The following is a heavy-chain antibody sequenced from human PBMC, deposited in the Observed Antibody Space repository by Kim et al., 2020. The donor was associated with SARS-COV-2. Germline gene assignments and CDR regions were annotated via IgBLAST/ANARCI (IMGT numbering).Heavy chain of an antibody. CDR1: GYTFTSYA. CDR2: INTNTGNP. D-gene: IGHD2-2*01. CDR3: AKSAIVVVPAAMVY. J-gene: IGHJ4*02. Sequence: ASVKVSCRASGYTFTSYAMNWVRQAPGQGLEWMGWINTNTGNPTYAQGFTGRFVFSLDTSVSTAYLQISSLKAEDTAVYYCAKSAIVVVPAAMVYWGQGTLVTVSS. V-gene: IGHV7-4-1*02.